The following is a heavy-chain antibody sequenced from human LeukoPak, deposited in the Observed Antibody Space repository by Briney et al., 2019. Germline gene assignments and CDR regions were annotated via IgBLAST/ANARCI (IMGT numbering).Heavy chain of an antibody. CDR3: AKDKVGYSSGRFDY. V-gene: IGHV3-9*03. D-gene: IGHD6-19*01. CDR2: ISWNSGSI. J-gene: IGHJ4*02. Sequence: GGSLRLSCAASGFTFDDYAMHWVRQAPGKGLEWVSGISWNSGSIGYADSVKGRFTISRDNAKNSLHLQMNSLRAEDMALYYCAKDKVGYSSGRFDYWGQGTLVTVSS. CDR1: GFTFDDYA.